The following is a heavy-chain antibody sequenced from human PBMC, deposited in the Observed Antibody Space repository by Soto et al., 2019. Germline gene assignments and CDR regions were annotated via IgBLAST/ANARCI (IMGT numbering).Heavy chain of an antibody. Sequence: QVQLQESDPGLVKPSQTLSLTCTVSGGSISSGAYYWSWIRQHPGKGLEWIGYIYYSGSTYSNQSLKSRVAISVDKSKNQFSLKRSSVTAADTAVYYCAAVRQHYFDFWGQGTLVTGSS. J-gene: IGHJ4*02. CDR2: IYYSGST. CDR1: GGSISSGAYY. V-gene: IGHV4-31*03. CDR3: AAVRQHYFDF. D-gene: IGHD1-1*01.